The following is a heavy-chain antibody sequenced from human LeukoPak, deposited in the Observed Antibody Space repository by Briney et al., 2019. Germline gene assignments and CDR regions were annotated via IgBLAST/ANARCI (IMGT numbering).Heavy chain of an antibody. Sequence: PSETLSLTCTVSGGSITSGGYFWGWIRQPPGKGLEWIGSIHESGSTHYNPSLESRVAISVDMSKNQLSLTLSSVTAADTAVYYCARRIVMIVVVFDSWGQGTLVTVSS. V-gene: IGHV4-39*07. CDR3: ARRIVMIVVVFDS. CDR1: GGSITSGGYF. J-gene: IGHJ4*02. D-gene: IGHD3-22*01. CDR2: IHESGST.